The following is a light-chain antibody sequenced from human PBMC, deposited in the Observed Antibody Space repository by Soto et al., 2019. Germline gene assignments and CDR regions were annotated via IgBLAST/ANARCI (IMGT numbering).Light chain of an antibody. CDR2: RNH. Sequence: QSVLTQPASVSGSPGQSITISCTGSSSNIGAGNNVHWYQQLPGTAPKLLIYRNHNRPSGVPDRFSGSKSDTSASLAITGLQAEDEADYYCQSYDSSLSDSYVVFGGGTKLTVL. J-gene: IGLJ2*01. CDR1: SSNIGAGNN. V-gene: IGLV1-40*01. CDR3: QSYDSSLSDSYVV.